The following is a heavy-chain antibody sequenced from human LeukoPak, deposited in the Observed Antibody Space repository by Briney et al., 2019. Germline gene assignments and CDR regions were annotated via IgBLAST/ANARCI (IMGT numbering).Heavy chain of an antibody. CDR2: ISSSGSTI. Sequence: GGSLRLSCAASGFTFSSYEMNWVRQAPGKGLEWVPYISSSGSTIYYADSVKGRFTISRDNAKNSLYLQMNSLRAEDTAVYYCARDYVWGSYRSFDYWGQGTLVTVSS. CDR3: ARDYVWGSYRSFDY. CDR1: GFTFSSYE. D-gene: IGHD3-16*02. J-gene: IGHJ4*02. V-gene: IGHV3-48*03.